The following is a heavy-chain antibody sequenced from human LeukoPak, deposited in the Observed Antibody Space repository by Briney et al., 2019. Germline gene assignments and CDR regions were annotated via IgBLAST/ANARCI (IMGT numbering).Heavy chain of an antibody. CDR2: ISAYNGNT. CDR3: ARDLYCSSTSCHRGNWFDP. Sequence: ETSVKVSCKASGYTFTSYGISWVRQAPGQGLEWMGWISAYNGNTNYAQKLQGRVTMTTDTSTSTAYMELRSLRSDDTAVYYCARDLYCSSTSCHRGNWFDPWGQGTLVTVSS. D-gene: IGHD2-2*02. J-gene: IGHJ5*02. V-gene: IGHV1-18*01. CDR1: GYTFTSYG.